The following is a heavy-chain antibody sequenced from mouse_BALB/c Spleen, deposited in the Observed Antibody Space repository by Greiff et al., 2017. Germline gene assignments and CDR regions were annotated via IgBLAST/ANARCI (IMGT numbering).Heavy chain of an antibody. Sequence: EVQLQQSGAELVRSGASVKLSCTASGFNIKDYYMHWVKQRPEQGLEWIGWIDPENGDTEYAPKFQGKATMTADTSSNTAYLQLSSLTSEDTAVYYCSDGYYYAMDYWGQGTSVTVSS. CDR1: GFNIKDYY. V-gene: IGHV14-4*02. D-gene: IGHD2-2*01. CDR3: SDGYYYAMDY. J-gene: IGHJ4*01. CDR2: IDPENGDT.